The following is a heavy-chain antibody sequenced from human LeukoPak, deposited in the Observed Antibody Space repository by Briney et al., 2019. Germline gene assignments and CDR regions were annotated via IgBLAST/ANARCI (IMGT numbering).Heavy chain of an antibody. V-gene: IGHV3-21*04. CDR3: AREHAGVSAFGI. Sequence: GGSLRLSCAASGFTLRSYTMDWVRQAPGKGLEWVSSISNTGNHIYFADSVKGRFTISRDNAKNSLFLQMNSLRAEDTAVYYCAREHAGVSAFGIWGQGTLVTVSS. J-gene: IGHJ3*02. CDR1: GFTLRSYT. D-gene: IGHD3-10*01. CDR2: ISNTGNHI.